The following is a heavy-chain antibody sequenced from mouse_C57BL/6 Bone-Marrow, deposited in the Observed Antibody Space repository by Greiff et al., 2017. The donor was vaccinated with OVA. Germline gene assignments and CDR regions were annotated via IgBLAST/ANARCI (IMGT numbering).Heavy chain of an antibody. CDR1: GYAFTNYL. J-gene: IGHJ3*01. CDR2: INPGSGGN. CDR3: ARFRSSGYVAWFAY. Sequence: VKLQESGAELVRPGTSVTVSCKASGYAFTNYLIEWVKQRPGRGLEWIGVINPGSGGNNYNAKFKSQATMTPDKSSSTAYMQLSSLTSEASAVYFCARFRSSGYVAWFAYWGQGTLVTVSA. V-gene: IGHV1-54*01. D-gene: IGHD3-2*02.